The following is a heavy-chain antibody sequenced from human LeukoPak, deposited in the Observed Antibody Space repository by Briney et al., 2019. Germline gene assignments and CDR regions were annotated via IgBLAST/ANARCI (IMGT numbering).Heavy chain of an antibody. CDR2: INPNSGGT. V-gene: IGHV1-2*06. Sequence: ASLKVSCKASGYTFTGYYMHWVRQAPGQGLEWMGRINPNSGGTNYAQKFQGRVTMTRDTSISTAYMELSRLRSDDTAVYYCAREENCSGGSCYYYWGQGTLVTASS. CDR1: GYTFTGYY. CDR3: AREENCSGGSCYYY. D-gene: IGHD2-15*01. J-gene: IGHJ4*02.